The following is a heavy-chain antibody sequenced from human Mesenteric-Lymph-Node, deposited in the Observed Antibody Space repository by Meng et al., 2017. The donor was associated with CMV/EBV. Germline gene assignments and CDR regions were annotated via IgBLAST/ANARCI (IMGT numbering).Heavy chain of an antibody. Sequence: SETLSLTCTVSGGSISSSGDYYWSWIRQSPGKGLEWIGYIYHSGTTYYNPSLMSRLSISVDTSKNQFSLKLSSVTAADTAVYYCASDLVVPATTAGLDYYYYYGMDVWGQGTTVTVSS. CDR2: IYHSGTT. J-gene: IGHJ6*02. CDR3: ASDLVVPATTAGLDYYYYYGMDV. D-gene: IGHD2-2*01. CDR1: GGSISSSGDYY. V-gene: IGHV4-30-4*08.